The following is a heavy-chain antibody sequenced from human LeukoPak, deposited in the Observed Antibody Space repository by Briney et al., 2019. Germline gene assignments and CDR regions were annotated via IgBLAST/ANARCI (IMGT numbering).Heavy chain of an antibody. D-gene: IGHD6-6*01. CDR3: SGQYSSSSVVDY. CDR1: GFTFSSYD. V-gene: IGHV3-48*03. J-gene: IGHJ4*02. Sequence: GGSLRLSCVGSGFTFSSYDMNWVRQAPGKGLEWVSYISSSGSIMYSADSVKGRFTISRDNAKNSLYLQMNSLRAEDTAIYYCSGQYSSSSVVDYWGQGTLVTVSS. CDR2: ISSSGSIM.